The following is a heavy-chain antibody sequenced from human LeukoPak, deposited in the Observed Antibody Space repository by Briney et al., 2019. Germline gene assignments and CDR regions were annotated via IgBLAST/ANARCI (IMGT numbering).Heavy chain of an antibody. CDR1: GGSVSSGSYY. CDR2: IYYSGST. J-gene: IGHJ4*02. D-gene: IGHD6-19*01. Sequence: SETLSLTCTVSGGSVSSGSYYWSWIRQPPGKGLEWIGYIYYSGSTNYNPSLTSRVTISVDTSKNQFSLKLSSVTAADTAVYYCARGGIAVAGYFDYWGQGTLVTVSS. V-gene: IGHV4-61*01. CDR3: ARGGIAVAGYFDY.